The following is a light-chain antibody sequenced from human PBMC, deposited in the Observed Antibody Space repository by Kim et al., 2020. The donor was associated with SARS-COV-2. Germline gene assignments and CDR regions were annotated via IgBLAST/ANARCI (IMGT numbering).Light chain of an antibody. V-gene: IGLV1-40*01. CDR3: QSYDSSLSGSV. CDR2: ANT. CDR1: SSNIGAFYN. Sequence: QSVLTQPPSVSGAPGQRVTISCTGTSSNIGAFYNVHWYQQLPGTAPKLLIYANTNRPSGVPDRFSGSKSGTSASLTITGLQAEDEADYYCQSYDSSLSGSVFGGGTQLTVL. J-gene: IGLJ3*02.